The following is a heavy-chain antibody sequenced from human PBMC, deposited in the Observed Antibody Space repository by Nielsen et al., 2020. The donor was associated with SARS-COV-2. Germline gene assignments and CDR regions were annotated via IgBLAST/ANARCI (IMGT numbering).Heavy chain of an antibody. D-gene: IGHD4-11*01. Sequence: SETLSLTCSVSGFSISSGYYWGWIRQPPGKGLEWIGSIYHSGSTSYNPSLKSRVIMSVDTSKNQFSLKMTSVTAADTAVYYCARERSTITYNWFDPWGQGTLVTVSS. J-gene: IGHJ5*02. CDR1: GFSISSGYY. CDR2: IYHSGST. V-gene: IGHV4-38-2*02. CDR3: ARERSTITYNWFDP.